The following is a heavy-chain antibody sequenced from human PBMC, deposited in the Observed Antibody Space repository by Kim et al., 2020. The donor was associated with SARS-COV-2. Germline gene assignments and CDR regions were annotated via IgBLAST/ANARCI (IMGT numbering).Heavy chain of an antibody. CDR2: IDPSDSYT. CDR3: ARSSHYYDVLTGISWFDP. J-gene: IGHJ5*02. D-gene: IGHD3-9*01. Sequence: GECLKISCKGSGYSFSTYWISWVRQLPGKGLEWMGRIDPSDSYTNYSPSFQGHVTISVDKSINTAYLQWSSLKASDTAMYYCARSSHYYDVLTGISWFDPWGQGTLVTVSS. V-gene: IGHV5-10-1*01. CDR1: GYSFSTYW.